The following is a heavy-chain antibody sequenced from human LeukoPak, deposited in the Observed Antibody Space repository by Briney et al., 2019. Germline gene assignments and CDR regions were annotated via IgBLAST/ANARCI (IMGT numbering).Heavy chain of an antibody. V-gene: IGHV4-34*01. CDR2: IDHSGST. CDR1: GGSFSGYY. Sequence: SETLSLTCAVYGGSFSGYYWSWIRQPPGKGLEWIGEIDHSGSTNYNPSLKSRVTISVDTSKNQFSLKLSSVTAADTAVYYCARGRTREFDYWGQGTLVTVSS. D-gene: IGHD3/OR15-3a*01. J-gene: IGHJ4*02. CDR3: ARGRTREFDY.